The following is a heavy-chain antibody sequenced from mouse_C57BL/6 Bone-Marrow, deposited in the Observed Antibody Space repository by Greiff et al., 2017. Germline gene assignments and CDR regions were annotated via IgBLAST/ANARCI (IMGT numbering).Heavy chain of an antibody. D-gene: IGHD2-12*01. CDR3: ARQNGSYYSYYFDV. CDR1: GFTFSSYG. Sequence: EVKLMESGGDLVKPGGSLKLSCAASGFTFSSYGMSWVRQTPDKRLEWVATISSGGSYTYYPDSVKGRFTISRDNAKNTLYLQMSSLKSEDTAMYYCARQNGSYYSYYFDVWGTGTTVTVSA. V-gene: IGHV5-6*01. CDR2: ISSGGSYT. J-gene: IGHJ1*03.